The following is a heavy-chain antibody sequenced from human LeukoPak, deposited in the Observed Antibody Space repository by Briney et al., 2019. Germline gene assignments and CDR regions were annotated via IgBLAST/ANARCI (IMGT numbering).Heavy chain of an antibody. V-gene: IGHV4-39*07. D-gene: IGHD3-10*01. J-gene: IGHJ5*02. Sequence: SSETLSLTCTVSGVSVNSTSYYWGWIRQPPGKGLEWIGTIYYTGSTSYNPSLKSRVTISVDTSKNQFSLKLSSVTAADTAVYYCARVGRTGSGRTPFDPWGQGTLVTVSS. CDR2: IYYTGST. CDR1: GVSVNSTSYY. CDR3: ARVGRTGSGRTPFDP.